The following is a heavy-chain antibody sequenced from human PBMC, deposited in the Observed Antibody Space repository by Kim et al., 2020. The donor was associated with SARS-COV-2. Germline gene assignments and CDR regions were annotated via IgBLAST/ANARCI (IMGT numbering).Heavy chain of an antibody. CDR2: IWYDGSNK. Sequence: GGSLRLSCAGSGFTFSIFGMHWVRQAPGKGLEWVAVIWYDGSNKYYADSVKGRFTISRDNSKNTLALQMNSLRAEDTAVYYCARVGEAYCGGDCYPYGMDVWGQGTTVTVSS. CDR1: GFTFSIFG. CDR3: ARVGEAYCGGDCYPYGMDV. D-gene: IGHD2-21*02. J-gene: IGHJ6*02. V-gene: IGHV3-33*01.